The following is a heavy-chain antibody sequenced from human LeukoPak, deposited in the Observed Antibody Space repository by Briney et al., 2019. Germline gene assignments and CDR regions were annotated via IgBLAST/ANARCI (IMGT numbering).Heavy chain of an antibody. Sequence: GESLKISCKGSGYRVSTYWIGWVRQTPGKGLEWMGIIYPADSDTRYSPSFQGQVTISADKSINTAYLQWSSLKASDTAMYYCAVDISGLGGSYYYYAMDVWGQGTTVTVSS. J-gene: IGHJ6*02. D-gene: IGHD3-9*01. CDR2: IYPADSDT. V-gene: IGHV5-51*01. CDR3: AVDISGLGGSYYYYAMDV. CDR1: GYRVSTYW.